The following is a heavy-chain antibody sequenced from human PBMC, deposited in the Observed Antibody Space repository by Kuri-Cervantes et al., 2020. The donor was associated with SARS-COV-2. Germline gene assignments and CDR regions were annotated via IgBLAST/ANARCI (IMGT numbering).Heavy chain of an antibody. CDR3: TRQLLWFGDPYYYYGMDV. V-gene: IGHV1-69*06. CDR2: IIPIFGTA. J-gene: IGHJ6*02. CDR1: GGTFSSYA. D-gene: IGHD3-10*01. Sequence: SVKVSCKASGGTFSSYAISWVRQAPGQGLEWMGGIIPIFGTANYAQKFQGRVTITADKSTSTAYMELRSLRSDDTAVYYCTRQLLWFGDPYYYYGMDVWGQGTTVTVSS.